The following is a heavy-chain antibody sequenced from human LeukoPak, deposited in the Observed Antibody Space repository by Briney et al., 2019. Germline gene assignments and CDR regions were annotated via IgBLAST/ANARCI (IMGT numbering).Heavy chain of an antibody. V-gene: IGHV5-51*01. Sequence: GESLKISCKGSGYSFTTRWIGWVRQMPGKGLEWMGIIYPGDSDTRYSPSFQGQVTISADKSISTAYLQWSSLKASDTAMYYCAARTRYFDYLSMGTVDFDHWGQGTLVTVSS. CDR3: AARTRYFDYLSMGTVDFDH. D-gene: IGHD3-9*01. J-gene: IGHJ4*02. CDR2: IYPGDSDT. CDR1: GYSFTTRW.